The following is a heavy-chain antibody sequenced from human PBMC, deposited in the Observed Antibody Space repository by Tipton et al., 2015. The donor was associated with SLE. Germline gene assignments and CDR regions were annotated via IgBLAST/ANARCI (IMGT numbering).Heavy chain of an antibody. CDR2: IYYSGST. J-gene: IGHJ4*02. CDR3: ARREYRGIGGVDY. CDR1: GGSISSGNYY. V-gene: IGHV4-39*01. Sequence: GLVKPSETLSLTCTVSGGSISSGNYYWGWIRQPPGKGLEWIGSIYYSGSTYYNPSLKGRVTISVDTSKNQFSLKLSSVTAADTAVYYCARREYRGIGGVDYWGQGTLVTVSS. D-gene: IGHD3-10*01.